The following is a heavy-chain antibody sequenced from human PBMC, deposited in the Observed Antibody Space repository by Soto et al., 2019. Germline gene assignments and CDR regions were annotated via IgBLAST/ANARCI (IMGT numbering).Heavy chain of an antibody. D-gene: IGHD3-22*01. V-gene: IGHV3-30*18. Sequence: QVQLVESGGGVVQPGRSLRLSCAASGFTFSSYGMHWVRQAPGKGLEWVAVISYDGSNKYYADSVKGRFTISRDNSKNXPYLQMNSLRAEDTAVYYCAKARYYDSSGYNPAVDYWGQGTLVTVSS. CDR3: AKARYYDSSGYNPAVDY. CDR1: GFTFSSYG. CDR2: ISYDGSNK. J-gene: IGHJ4*02.